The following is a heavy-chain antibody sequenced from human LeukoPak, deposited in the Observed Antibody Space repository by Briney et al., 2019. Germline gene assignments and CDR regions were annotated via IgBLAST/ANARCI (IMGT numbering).Heavy chain of an antibody. V-gene: IGHV1-69*04. CDR3: AGSYCGGDCHRGYYYYGMDV. J-gene: IGHJ6*02. Sequence: SVKVSCKASVDTFSSYAISWVRQAPGQGLEWMGRIIPIFGIANYAQKFQGRVTITTDKSTSTAYMELSSLRSEDTAVYYCAGSYCGGDCHRGYYYYGMDVWGQGTTVTVSS. D-gene: IGHD2-21*02. CDR1: VDTFSSYA. CDR2: IIPIFGIA.